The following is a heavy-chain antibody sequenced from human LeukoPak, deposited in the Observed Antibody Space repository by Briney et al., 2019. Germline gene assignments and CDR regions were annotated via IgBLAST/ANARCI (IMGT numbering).Heavy chain of an antibody. CDR1: GGSVSSGSYY. CDR2: ISYNGRT. J-gene: IGHJ4*02. V-gene: IGHV4-61*01. Sequence: PSETLSLTCTVSGGSVSSGSYYWSWIRQPPGKGLEWIGYISYNGRTNYNPSLKSRVTVSADTSTNQFSLKLSSVTAADTAVYYCARTSSGSYLGYWGRGTLVTVSS. CDR3: ARTSSGSYLGY. D-gene: IGHD1-26*01.